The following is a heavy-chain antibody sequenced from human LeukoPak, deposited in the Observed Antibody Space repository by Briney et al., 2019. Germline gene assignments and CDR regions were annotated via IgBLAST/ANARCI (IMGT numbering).Heavy chain of an antibody. CDR1: GFTFSSYA. V-gene: IGHV3-23*01. Sequence: GGSLRLSCAASGFTFSSYAMSWVRQAPGKGLEWVSAISGSGGSIYYADSVKGRFTTSRDNSKNTLYLQMNSLRAEDTAVYYCAKDGGSGGYYPNWFDPWGQGTLVTVSS. CDR2: ISGSGGSI. D-gene: IGHD3-10*01. J-gene: IGHJ5*02. CDR3: AKDGGSGGYYPNWFDP.